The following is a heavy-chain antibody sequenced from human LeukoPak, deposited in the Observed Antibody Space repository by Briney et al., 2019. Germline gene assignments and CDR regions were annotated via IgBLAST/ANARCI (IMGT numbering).Heavy chain of an antibody. CDR3: ARSPRPNYYYDSSGYCLDY. CDR2: ISSSGSTI. D-gene: IGHD3-22*01. Sequence: PGGSLRLSCVASGFTFSDYYMSWIRQAPGKGLEWVSYISSSGSTIYYADSVKGRFTISRDNAKNSLYLQMNSLRAEDTAVYYCARSPRPNYYYDSSGYCLDYWGQETLVTVSS. CDR1: GFTFSDYY. J-gene: IGHJ4*02. V-gene: IGHV3-11*01.